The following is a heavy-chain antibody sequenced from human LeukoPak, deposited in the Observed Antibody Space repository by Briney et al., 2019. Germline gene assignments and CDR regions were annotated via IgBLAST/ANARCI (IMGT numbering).Heavy chain of an antibody. Sequence: PGGSRRLSCAPPGFTFRTYWLSGVRQAHGRGRGGVANIKQDGSQKYYADSLKGRITIYRDNAKNSVYLEMDSLRAEDTAVYYCARIGYSSSSFDYWGQGTLVTVSS. CDR3: ARIGYSSSSFDY. V-gene: IGHV3-7*01. CDR1: GFTFRTYW. D-gene: IGHD6-13*01. J-gene: IGHJ4*02. CDR2: IKQDGSQK.